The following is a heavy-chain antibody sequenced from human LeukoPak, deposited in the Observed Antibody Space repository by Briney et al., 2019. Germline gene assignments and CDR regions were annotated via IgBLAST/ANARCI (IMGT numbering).Heavy chain of an antibody. CDR2: ILYDGSNK. CDR1: GFTFSSYG. D-gene: IGHD5-18*01. Sequence: QPGGSLRLSCAASGFTFSSYGMNWVRQAPGKGLEWVAVILYDGSNKYYADSVKGRFSISRDNFKNTLYLQMNSLRAEDTAVYYCARPLGTSMAEYFQHWGQGTLVTVSS. V-gene: IGHV3-30*03. CDR3: ARPLGTSMAEYFQH. J-gene: IGHJ1*01.